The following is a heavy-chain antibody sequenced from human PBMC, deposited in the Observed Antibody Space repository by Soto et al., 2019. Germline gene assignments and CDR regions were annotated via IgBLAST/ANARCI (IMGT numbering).Heavy chain of an antibody. D-gene: IGHD2-2*02. Sequence: SETLSLTCTVSGGSVSSDTHYWSWIRQPPGKRLEWIGFIYSSGSTNYNPSLKSRVTMSVDTSKNQFSLQLRSVIVADTAVYHCARFVRSCSGTTCYTRADVWGQGTTVIVSS. CDR2: IYSSGST. CDR1: GGSVSSDTHY. J-gene: IGHJ6*02. CDR3: ARFVRSCSGTTCYTRADV. V-gene: IGHV4-61*01.